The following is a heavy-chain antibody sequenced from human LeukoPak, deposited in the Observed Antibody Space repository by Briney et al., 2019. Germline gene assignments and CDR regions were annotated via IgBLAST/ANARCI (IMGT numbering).Heavy chain of an antibody. CDR1: GGTFSSYA. J-gene: IGHJ6*03. D-gene: IGHD1-20*01. CDR2: IIPIFGTA. CDR3: ARGLVYNWNYNYYYYMDV. Sequence: SVKVSCKASGGTFSSYAISWVRQAPGQGLEWMGGIIPIFGTANYAQKFQGRVTITTDESTSTAYMELSSLRSEDTAVYYCARGLVYNWNYNYYYYMDVWGKGTTVTVSS. V-gene: IGHV1-69*05.